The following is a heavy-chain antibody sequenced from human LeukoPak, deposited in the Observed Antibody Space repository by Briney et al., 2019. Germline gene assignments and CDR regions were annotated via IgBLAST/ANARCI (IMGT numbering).Heavy chain of an antibody. D-gene: IGHD2-2*01. Sequence: SVKVSGKTSGGTVSSYAISWVRQAPGQGLEWMGGIIPIFNTTNYAQKFQARVTITADESTNTAYMELSSLRSEDPAVYYCATEYCTTSSCYPPFDYWGQGTLVTVSS. CDR1: GGTVSSYA. J-gene: IGHJ4*02. CDR2: IIPIFNTT. V-gene: IGHV1-69*01. CDR3: ATEYCTTSSCYPPFDY.